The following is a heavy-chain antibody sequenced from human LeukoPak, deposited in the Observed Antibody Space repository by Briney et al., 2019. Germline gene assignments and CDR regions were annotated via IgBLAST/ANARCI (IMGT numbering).Heavy chain of an antibody. CDR1: GFTFSSYA. CDR3: AKDLDAVLGPHGSGSDY. D-gene: IGHD3-10*01. Sequence: AGGSLRRSCAASGFTFSSYAMSWVRQAPGKGLEWVSAISGSGGSTYYADSVKGRFTISRDNSKNTLYLQMNSLRAEDTAVYYCAKDLDAVLGPHGSGSDYWGQGTLVTVSS. V-gene: IGHV3-23*01. J-gene: IGHJ4*02. CDR2: ISGSGGST.